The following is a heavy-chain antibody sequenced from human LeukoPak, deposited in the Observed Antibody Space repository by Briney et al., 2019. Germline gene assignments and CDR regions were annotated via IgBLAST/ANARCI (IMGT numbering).Heavy chain of an antibody. V-gene: IGHV4-4*07. CDR1: GGSISSYY. D-gene: IGHD6-6*01. CDR3: ARYMRRYSSSFVFDY. J-gene: IGHJ4*02. Sequence: PSETLSLTCTVSGGSISSYYWSWIRQPAGKGLEWIGRIYTSGSTNYNPSLKSRVTMSVDTSKNQFSLKLSSVTAADTAVYYCARYMRRYSSSFVFDYWGQGTLVTVSS. CDR2: IYTSGST.